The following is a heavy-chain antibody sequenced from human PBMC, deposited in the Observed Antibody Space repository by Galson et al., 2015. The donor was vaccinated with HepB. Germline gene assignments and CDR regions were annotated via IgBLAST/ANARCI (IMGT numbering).Heavy chain of an antibody. Sequence: SVKVSCKASGYTFTSYGITWVRQAPGQGLEWMGWISAYNGNTNYAQKLQGRVTMTTDTSTSTAYMDLRGLRSDDTAVYYCARAGQYSSSSRFDYWGQGTLVTVSS. J-gene: IGHJ4*02. CDR2: ISAYNGNT. V-gene: IGHV1-18*01. CDR3: ARAGQYSSSSRFDY. CDR1: GYTFTSYG. D-gene: IGHD6-6*01.